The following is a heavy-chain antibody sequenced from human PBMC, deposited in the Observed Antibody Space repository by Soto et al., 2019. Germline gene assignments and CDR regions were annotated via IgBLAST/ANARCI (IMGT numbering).Heavy chain of an antibody. CDR3: TTGSVEGI. V-gene: IGHV3-15*07. J-gene: IGHJ6*02. CDR2: IKTSAGGGAT. D-gene: IGHD2-15*01. Sequence: EVQLVESAGGLVKPGGSLRLSCVASGFSFNEAWMNWVRQAPGEGLEWVGRIKTSAGGGATDYAAPVQGRFTISRDDSKHALYLHMNSFRTEDKGIYYCTTGSVEGIWGQGTTVTVSS. CDR1: GFSFNEAW.